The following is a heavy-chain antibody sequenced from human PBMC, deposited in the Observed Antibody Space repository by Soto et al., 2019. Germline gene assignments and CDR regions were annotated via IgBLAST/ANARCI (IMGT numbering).Heavy chain of an antibody. CDR2: IDHSGTT. D-gene: IGHD3-22*01. Sequence: PSETLSLTCAVSGGSISSSNWWAWVRRPPGKGLEWIGEIDHSGTTNYNPSLKSRVTISVDTSKNQFSLNLSSVTAADTAIYYCARAKTTMIVPENFWGQGTLVTVSS. CDR3: ARAKTTMIVPENF. J-gene: IGHJ4*02. CDR1: GGSISSSNW. V-gene: IGHV4-4*02.